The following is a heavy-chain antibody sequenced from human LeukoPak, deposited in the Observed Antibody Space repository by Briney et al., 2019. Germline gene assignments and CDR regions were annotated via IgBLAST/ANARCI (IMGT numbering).Heavy chain of an antibody. CDR1: GGSFSGYY. CDR3: ASDIVVVPAARRGWFDP. Sequence: PSETLSLTCAVYGGSFSGYYWSWIRQPPGKGLEWIGEINHSGSTNYNPSLKSRVTISVDTSKNQFSLKLSSVTAADTAVYYCASDIVVVPAARRGWFDPWGQGTLVTVSS. J-gene: IGHJ5*02. D-gene: IGHD2-2*01. CDR2: INHSGST. V-gene: IGHV4-34*01.